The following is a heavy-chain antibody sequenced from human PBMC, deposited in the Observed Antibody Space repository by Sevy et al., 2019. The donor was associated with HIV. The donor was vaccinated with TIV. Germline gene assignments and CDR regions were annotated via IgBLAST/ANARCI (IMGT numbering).Heavy chain of an antibody. CDR3: TRDHIPLYYSGIDTDPNRDDY. Sequence: ASVKVSCKSSGYTFSGYYMHWVRQAPGQGLEWMGWINPISGVTNYAQKFQGRVTMTRDTSISTAYVELSRLTSDDTAVYYCTRDHIPLYYSGIDTDPNRDDYWGQGTLVTVSS. D-gene: IGHD3-10*01. J-gene: IGHJ4*02. CDR2: INPISGVT. V-gene: IGHV1-2*02. CDR1: GYTFSGYY.